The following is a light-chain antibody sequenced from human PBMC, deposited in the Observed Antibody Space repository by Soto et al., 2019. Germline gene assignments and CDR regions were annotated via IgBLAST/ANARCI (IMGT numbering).Light chain of an antibody. J-gene: IGKJ4*01. Sequence: LVLTQSPATLSLSPGERATLSCRASQSVSTYLAWYQQKSGQAPRLLIYDVSKRATGIPPRFSGSGAGTDFTLTISSLEPEDSATYYCQQRRSSLTFGGGTKVDIK. CDR3: QQRRSSLT. CDR2: DVS. V-gene: IGKV3-11*01. CDR1: QSVSTY.